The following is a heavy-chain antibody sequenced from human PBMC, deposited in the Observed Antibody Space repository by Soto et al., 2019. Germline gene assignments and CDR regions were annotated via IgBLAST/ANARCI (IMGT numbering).Heavy chain of an antibody. Sequence: QVHLVQSGAEVKKPGASLKVSCKTSGYTFTSYGIVWVRQAPGQGLEWMGWISTYNIGTKYAQKFKGRVTMSTDTSTTTAYMELTSLTSDDTAMYYCARGGFAYGYLDFWGQGTLATVSS. CDR2: ISTYNIGT. D-gene: IGHD5-18*01. CDR1: GYTFTSYG. CDR3: ARGGFAYGYLDF. V-gene: IGHV1-18*01. J-gene: IGHJ4*02.